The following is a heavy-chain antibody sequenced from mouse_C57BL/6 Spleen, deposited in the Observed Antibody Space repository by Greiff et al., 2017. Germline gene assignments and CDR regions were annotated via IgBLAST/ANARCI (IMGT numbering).Heavy chain of an antibody. CDR3: ARRGLPYFDY. CDR2: ISSGGGYT. CDR1: GFTFSSYG. D-gene: IGHD2-4*01. Sequence: DVQLQESGGDLVKPGASLKLSCAASGFTFSSYGMSWVRQTPDKRLEWVATISSGGGYTYYPDSVKGRFTISRDNAKNTLYMQMSSLKSEDTAMYYCARRGLPYFDYWGQGTTLTVSS. J-gene: IGHJ2*01. V-gene: IGHV5-6*01.